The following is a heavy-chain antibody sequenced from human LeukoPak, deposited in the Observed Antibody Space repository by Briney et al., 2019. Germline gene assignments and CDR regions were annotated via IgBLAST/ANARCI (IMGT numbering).Heavy chain of an antibody. Sequence: ASVKVSCKASGYTFTSYGISWVRQAPGQGLEWMGWISAYNGNTNHAQKLQGRVTMTTDTSTSTGYMELRSLRSDDTAVYYCARVYGSGSYYALYYLDYWGQGTLVTVST. V-gene: IGHV1-18*01. CDR1: GYTFTSYG. CDR3: ARVYGSGSYYALYYLDY. CDR2: ISAYNGNT. D-gene: IGHD3-10*01. J-gene: IGHJ4*02.